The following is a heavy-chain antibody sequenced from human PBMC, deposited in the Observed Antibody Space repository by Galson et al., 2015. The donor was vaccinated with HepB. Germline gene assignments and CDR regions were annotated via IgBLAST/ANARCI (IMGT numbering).Heavy chain of an antibody. CDR2: ISYDGSNK. CDR1: GFTFSSYG. V-gene: IGHV3-30*18. J-gene: IGHJ6*02. D-gene: IGHD2-2*01. CDR3: AKDRGCSSTSCYDPYYYYGMDV. Sequence: SLRLSCAASGFTFSSYGMHWVRQAPGKGLEWGAVISYDGSNKYYADSVKGRFTISRDNSKNTLYLQMNSLRAEDTAVYYCAKDRGCSSTSCYDPYYYYGMDVWGQGTTVTVSS.